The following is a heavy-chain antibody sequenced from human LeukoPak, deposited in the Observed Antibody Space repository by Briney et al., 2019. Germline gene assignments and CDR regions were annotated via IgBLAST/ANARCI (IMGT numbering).Heavy chain of an antibody. J-gene: IGHJ4*02. Sequence: GRSLRLSCAASGFTFSSYGMHWVRQAPGKGLEWVAVISYDGSNKYYADSVKGRFTISRDNSKNTLYLQMNSLRAEDTAVYYCARDSSGCPDYWGQGTLVTVSS. CDR2: ISYDGSNK. V-gene: IGHV3-30*03. CDR1: GFTFSSYG. CDR3: ARDSSGCPDY. D-gene: IGHD6-19*01.